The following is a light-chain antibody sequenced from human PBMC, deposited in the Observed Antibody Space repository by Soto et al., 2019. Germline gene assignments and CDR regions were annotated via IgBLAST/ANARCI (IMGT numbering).Light chain of an antibody. CDR2: GAS. Sequence: EIVLTQSPGTLSLYPGDSSALSCRASQSVTSNYIAWYQQKLGQAPRLLIYGASNRATGIPGRFSASGSGTDFTLTITPLQPEDFAVYFCQQYANSPITFGQGTRLEIK. CDR1: QSVTSNY. CDR3: QQYANSPIT. V-gene: IGKV3-20*01. J-gene: IGKJ5*01.